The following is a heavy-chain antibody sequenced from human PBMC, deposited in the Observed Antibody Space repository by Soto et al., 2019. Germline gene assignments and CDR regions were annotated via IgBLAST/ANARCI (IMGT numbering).Heavy chain of an antibody. CDR2: FYHSGAT. Sequence: QAQLQESGQDWVGLRGPWPSPAPSSVFSAPKTRIGIWVGRPPGRPLGWFGEFYHSGATYYNPSLSGRASISMDKSKNQISLNLTSVTAADTAVYYCARDSRYCTDGGCSIMRDAFDVWGQGTLVTVSS. D-gene: IGHD2-15*01. V-gene: IGHV4-4*02. CDR3: ARDSRYCTDGGCSIMRDAFDV. J-gene: IGHJ3*01. CDR1: VFSAPKTR.